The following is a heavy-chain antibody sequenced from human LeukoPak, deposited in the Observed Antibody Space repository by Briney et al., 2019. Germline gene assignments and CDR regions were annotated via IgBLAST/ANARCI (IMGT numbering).Heavy chain of an antibody. CDR2: INSYSGGT. CDR3: ARQGEAASFDY. D-gene: IGHD6-13*01. V-gene: IGHV1-2*02. Sequence: GASVKVSCKASGYTFTGAYIHWVRQAPGRGPEWMGWINSYSGGTNYAQKFQGRVTLTRDTSLGTAYMELSRLRSDDTAVYYCARQGEAASFDYWGQGTLVTVSS. J-gene: IGHJ4*02. CDR1: GYTFTGAY.